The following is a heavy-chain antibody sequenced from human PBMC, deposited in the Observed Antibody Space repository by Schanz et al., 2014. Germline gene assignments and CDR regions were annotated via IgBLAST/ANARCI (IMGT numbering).Heavy chain of an antibody. CDR2: FDPEAGET. CDR3: ASALTTWGGMDV. J-gene: IGHJ6*02. D-gene: IGHD4-4*01. V-gene: IGHV1-24*01. CDR1: GYTLTEVS. Sequence: QVQLVQSGAEVKKPGASVKVSCKVSGYTLTEVSIHWVRQAPGRGLEWMGGFDPEAGETLYAQKFQGRVTMTRDSSTSTVYMELSSLRSEDTAVYYCASALTTWGGMDVWGQGTTVTVSS.